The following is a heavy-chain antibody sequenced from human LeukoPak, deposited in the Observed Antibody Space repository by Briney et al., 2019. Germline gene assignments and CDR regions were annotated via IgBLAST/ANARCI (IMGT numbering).Heavy chain of an antibody. V-gene: IGHV3-NL1*01. CDR1: GFTFSSYG. J-gene: IGHJ4*02. CDR2: IYSGGNT. Sequence: GRSLRLSCAASGFTFSSYGMHWVRQAPGKGLEWVSVIYSGGNTYYADSVKGRFTISRDDSKNTLYLQMNSLRAEDTAVYYCARDEGGWNFDYWGQGTLVTVSS. D-gene: IGHD6-19*01. CDR3: ARDEGGWNFDY.